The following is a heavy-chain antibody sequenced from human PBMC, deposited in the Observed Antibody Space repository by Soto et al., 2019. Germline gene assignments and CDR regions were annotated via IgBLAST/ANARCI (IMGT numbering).Heavy chain of an antibody. V-gene: IGHV3-15*01. J-gene: IGHJ3*02. CDR2: IKSKTDGGTT. CDR3: TTPKTGDAFDI. CDR1: GFTFSNAW. D-gene: IGHD7-27*01. Sequence: GESLKISCAASGFTFSNAWMSWVRQAPGKGLEWVGRIKSKTDGGTTDYAAPVKGRFTISRDDSKNTLYLQMNSLKTEDTAVYYCTTPKTGDAFDIWGQGTMVTVSS.